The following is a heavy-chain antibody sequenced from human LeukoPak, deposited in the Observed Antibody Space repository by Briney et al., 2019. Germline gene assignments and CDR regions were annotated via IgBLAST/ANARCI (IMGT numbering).Heavy chain of an antibody. D-gene: IGHD3-3*01. CDR1: GFTFSSYG. V-gene: IGHV3-30*03. Sequence: GGSLRLSCAASGFTFSSYGMHWVRQAPGKGLEWVAVISYDGSNKYYADSVKGRFTISRDNSKNTLYLQMNSLRAEDTAVYYCARGGVSRTHDYWGQGTLVTVSS. CDR2: ISYDGSNK. CDR3: ARGGVSRTHDY. J-gene: IGHJ4*02.